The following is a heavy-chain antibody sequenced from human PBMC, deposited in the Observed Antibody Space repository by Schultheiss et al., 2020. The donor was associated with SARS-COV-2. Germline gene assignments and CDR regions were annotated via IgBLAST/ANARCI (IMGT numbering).Heavy chain of an antibody. CDR2: IYYTGSA. CDR3: ARGFCGSSSWIGCYYYYYGMDV. J-gene: IGHJ6*02. Sequence: SETLSLTCAVSGGSISSGGYSWSWIRQPPGKGLEWIGFIYYTGSAFCNPSLKSRVTISVDTSKNQFSLQLNSVTPEDTAVYYCARGFCGSSSWIGCYYYYYGMDVWGQGTTVTVSS. CDR1: GGSISSGGYS. D-gene: IGHD6-6*01. V-gene: IGHV4-30-2*05.